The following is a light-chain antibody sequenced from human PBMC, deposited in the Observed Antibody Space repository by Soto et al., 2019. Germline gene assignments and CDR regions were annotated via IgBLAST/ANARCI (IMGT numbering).Light chain of an antibody. Sequence: EFLFTQSPGTLSLSPGERATLSCRASQTVRNNYLAWYQQKPGQAPRLLIYDASSRDTGIPDRFSGGGSGTDCTLAISSLEPEDFEVYYCQQFSSSPLTFGGGTKVDIK. J-gene: IGKJ4*01. CDR2: DAS. CDR1: QTVRNNY. V-gene: IGKV3-20*01. CDR3: QQFSSSPLT.